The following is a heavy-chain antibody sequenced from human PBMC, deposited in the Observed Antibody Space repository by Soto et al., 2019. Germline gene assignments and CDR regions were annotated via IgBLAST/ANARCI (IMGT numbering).Heavy chain of an antibody. D-gene: IGHD3-3*01. V-gene: IGHV3-33*08. J-gene: IGHJ4*02. CDR2: IWYDGSNK. Sequence: VQLVESGGGLVQPGGSLRLSCAASGFTFSSYGMHWVRQAPGKGLEWVAVIWYDGSNKYYADSVKGRFTISRDNSKNTLYLQMNSLRAEDTAVYYCARGQEYYDFWSGYSRFDYWGQGTLVTVSS. CDR1: GFTFSSYG. CDR3: ARGQEYYDFWSGYSRFDY.